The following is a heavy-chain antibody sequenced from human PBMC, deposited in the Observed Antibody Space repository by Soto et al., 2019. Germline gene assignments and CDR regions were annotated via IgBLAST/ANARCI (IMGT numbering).Heavy chain of an antibody. D-gene: IGHD6-13*01. CDR3: ARAGLKGYRAAAGTSWFDP. J-gene: IGHJ5*02. Sequence: GGSLRLSCAASGFTFSSYWMHWVRQAPGKGLVWVSRINSDGSSTSYADSVKGRFTISRDNAKNTLYRQMNSLRAEDTAVYYCARAGLKGYRAAAGTSWFDPWGQGTLVTVSS. CDR1: GFTFSSYW. CDR2: INSDGSST. V-gene: IGHV3-74*01.